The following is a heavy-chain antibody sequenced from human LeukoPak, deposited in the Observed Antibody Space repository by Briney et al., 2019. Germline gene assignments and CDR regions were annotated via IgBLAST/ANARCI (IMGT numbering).Heavy chain of an antibody. Sequence: GRSLRHSCAASGFTFSSYAMHWVRQAPGKGLEWVAVISYDGSNKYYADSVKGRFTISRDNSKNTLYLQMNSLRAEDTAVYYCARDLNDYGDYEGGFDYWGQGTLVTVSS. CDR1: GFTFSSYA. D-gene: IGHD4-17*01. J-gene: IGHJ4*02. V-gene: IGHV3-30-3*01. CDR2: ISYDGSNK. CDR3: ARDLNDYGDYEGGFDY.